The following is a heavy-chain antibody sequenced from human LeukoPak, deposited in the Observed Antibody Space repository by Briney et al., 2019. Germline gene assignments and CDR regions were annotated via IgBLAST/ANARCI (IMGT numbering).Heavy chain of an antibody. V-gene: IGHV3-48*02. CDR3: ARDSDWAFDN. CDR2: INHNAETI. J-gene: IGHJ4*02. CDR1: GFTFSSYV. D-gene: IGHD2-21*02. Sequence: PGGSLRLSCAASGFTFSSYVMSWVRQAPGKGLEWVSYINHNAETIYYADSVKSRFTISRDNAENVLYLQMNRLRDGDTAVYYCARDSDWAFDNWGQGTLVTVSS.